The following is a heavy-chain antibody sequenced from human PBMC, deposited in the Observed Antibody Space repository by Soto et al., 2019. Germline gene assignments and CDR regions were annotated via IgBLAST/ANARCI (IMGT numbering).Heavy chain of an antibody. CDR2: INGGRS. CDR1: GITFSRYD. J-gene: IGHJ1*01. CDR3: GTHAWDV. V-gene: IGHV3-23*01. D-gene: IGHD1-26*01. Sequence: EVQLLESGGGLVQPGGSLRLSCEASGITFSRYDMSWVRQAPGKGLEWVSAINGGRSFYGDSVEGRFTVSRDNSKNTLYLQMHCLRVADTAIYYCGTHAWDVWGQGTLVSVSS.